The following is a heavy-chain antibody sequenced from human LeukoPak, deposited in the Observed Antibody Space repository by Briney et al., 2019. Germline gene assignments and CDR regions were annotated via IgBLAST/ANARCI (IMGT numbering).Heavy chain of an antibody. CDR1: GITLSNYG. CDR2: IGGSGGRT. J-gene: IGHJ4*02. CDR3: AKRGVVIRVILVGFHKEAYYFDS. V-gene: IGHV3-23*01. Sequence: GGSLRLSCAVSGITLSNYGMSWVRQAPGKGLEWVAGIGGSGGRTNYADSVKGRFTISRDNPKNTLYLQMNSLRAEDTAVYFCAKRGVVIRVILVGFHKEAYYFDSWDQGALVIVSS. D-gene: IGHD3-22*01.